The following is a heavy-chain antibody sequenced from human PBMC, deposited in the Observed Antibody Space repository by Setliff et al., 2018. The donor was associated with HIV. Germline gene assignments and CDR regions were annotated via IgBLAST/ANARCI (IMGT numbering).Heavy chain of an antibody. CDR3: AREGRWLEHPYGFAV. J-gene: IGHJ1*01. D-gene: IGHD3-10*01. Sequence: PSETLSLTCNVSGDSLNTYYWSWIRQSAGKGLEWIGRIYASGKTNFNPSLKGRVRMSVDTSKNQFSLKLTSVTAADTAVYYCAREGRWLEHPYGFAVWGQGRLVTVSS. V-gene: IGHV4-4*07. CDR2: IYASGKT. CDR1: GDSLNTYY.